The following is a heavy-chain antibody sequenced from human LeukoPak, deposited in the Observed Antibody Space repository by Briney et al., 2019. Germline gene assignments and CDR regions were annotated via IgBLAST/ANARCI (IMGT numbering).Heavy chain of an antibody. J-gene: IGHJ3*02. CDR2: IHNKGYS. Sequence: SETLSLTCTVSGASITAYYWIWIRQPPGKGLDWIGYIHNKGYSRYNPSLKSRVTMSIDTSKNQFSLKLSSVTAADTAIYYCARDLDYDTSPSDAFDIWGQGTVVTVSS. CDR3: ARDLDYDTSPSDAFDI. CDR1: GASITAYY. V-gene: IGHV4-59*01. D-gene: IGHD3-22*01.